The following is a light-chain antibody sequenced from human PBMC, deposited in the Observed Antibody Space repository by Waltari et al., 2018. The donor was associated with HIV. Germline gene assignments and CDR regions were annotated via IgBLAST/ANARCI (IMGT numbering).Light chain of an antibody. J-gene: IGKJ2*01. CDR1: QSISRS. Sequence: DIQMTQSPSSLSESVGDRVTITCRASQSISRSLNWYQQKPGQAPKLLIYAASSLHGGVPSRFTASGSWTDFTLIISSLQPEDSATYYCQQTYNTPHTFGQGTKLEIK. V-gene: IGKV1-39*01. CDR2: AAS. CDR3: QQTYNTPHT.